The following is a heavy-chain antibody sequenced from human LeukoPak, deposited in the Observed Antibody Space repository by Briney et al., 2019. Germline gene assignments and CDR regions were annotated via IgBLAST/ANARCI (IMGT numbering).Heavy chain of an antibody. V-gene: IGHV3-30*04. J-gene: IGHJ4*02. CDR2: ISYDGSNK. CDR1: GFTFSSYA. D-gene: IGHD5-12*01. Sequence: GGSLRLSCAASGFTFSSYAMHWVRQAPGKGLEWVAVISYDGSNKYYADSVKGRFTISGDNSKNTLYLQMNSLRAEDTAVYYCARTGYSGYDLDYWGQGTLVTVSS. CDR3: ARTGYSGYDLDY.